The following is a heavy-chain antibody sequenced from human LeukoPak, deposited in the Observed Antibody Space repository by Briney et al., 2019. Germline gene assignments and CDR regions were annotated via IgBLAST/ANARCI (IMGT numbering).Heavy chain of an antibody. V-gene: IGHV1-18*01. J-gene: IGHJ4*02. CDR3: ARVRYRLAETYIDY. CDR2: ISAYNGNT. D-gene: IGHD3-16*01. Sequence: ASVKVSCKASGYTFTSYGFSWVRQAPGQGLEWMGWISAYNGNTKYAQKLQGRVTMTTDTSTSTAYMELRSLRSDDTAVYYCARVRYRLAETYIDYWGQGTLVTVSS. CDR1: GYTFTSYG.